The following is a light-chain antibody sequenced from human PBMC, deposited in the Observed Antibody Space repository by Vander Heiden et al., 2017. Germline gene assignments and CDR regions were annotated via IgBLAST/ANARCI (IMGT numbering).Light chain of an antibody. Sequence: DILMTQSPSTLSASVGDRVTITCRASQSISSWLAWYQQKPGKAPKLLIYKASSLESGVPSRFSGSGSGTEFTLTISSLQPDDFATYYCQQDNSYWTFGQGTKVEIK. V-gene: IGKV1-5*03. CDR3: QQDNSYWT. J-gene: IGKJ1*01. CDR2: KAS. CDR1: QSISSW.